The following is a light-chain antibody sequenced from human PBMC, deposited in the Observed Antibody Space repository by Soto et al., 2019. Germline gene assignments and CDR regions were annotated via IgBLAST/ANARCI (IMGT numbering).Light chain of an antibody. CDR1: QSLSNH. CDR3: QQSYSTPST. V-gene: IGKV1-39*01. CDR2: AAS. J-gene: IGKJ1*01. Sequence: DIQMTQSPSSLSASVEDRFIIAFRASQSLSNHLNWYQQKLGKAPKLLIFAASSLQSGVPSRFSGSRSGPDFTLTISSLQPEDVATYYCQQSYSTPSTFGQGTKVDI.